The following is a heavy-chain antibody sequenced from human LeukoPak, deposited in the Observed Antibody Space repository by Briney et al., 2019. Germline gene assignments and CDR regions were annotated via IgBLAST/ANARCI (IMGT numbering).Heavy chain of an antibody. CDR3: AREFNNNWPFDY. CDR1: GGTFSSYA. CDR2: IIPIFGTA. V-gene: IGHV1-69*05. D-gene: IGHD1-1*01. J-gene: IGHJ4*02. Sequence: SVKVSCKASGGTFSSYAISWVRQAPGQGHEWMGGIIPIFGTANYAQKFQGRVTITTDESTSTAYMELSSLRSEDTAVYYCAREFNNNWPFDYWGQGTLVTVSS.